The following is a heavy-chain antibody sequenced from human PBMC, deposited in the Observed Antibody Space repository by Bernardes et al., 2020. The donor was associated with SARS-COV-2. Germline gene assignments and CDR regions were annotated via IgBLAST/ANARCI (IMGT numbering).Heavy chain of an antibody. CDR2: IYPGDSDT. CDR3: ARRRVLGAYCGGDTQCGWYFDL. Sequence: GESLKISCKGSGYSFTSYWIGWVRQMPGKGLEWMGIIYPGDSDTRYSPSFQGQVTISADKSISTAYLQWSSLKASDTAMYYCARRRVLGAYCGGDTQCGWYFDLWGRGTLVTVSS. J-gene: IGHJ2*01. D-gene: IGHD2-21*02. V-gene: IGHV5-51*01. CDR1: GYSFTSYW.